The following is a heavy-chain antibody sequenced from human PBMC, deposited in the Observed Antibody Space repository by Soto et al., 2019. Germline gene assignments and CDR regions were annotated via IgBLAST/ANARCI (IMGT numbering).Heavy chain of an antibody. Sequence: ASVKVSCKASGYTFSDYDINWVRQASGQGLEWMGWMNPKSGNTNYAQKLQGRVTMTTDTSTTTAYMELRSLRSDDTAVYYCARDRGSSWFDYWGQGTLVTVSS. CDR3: ARDRGSSWFDY. D-gene: IGHD6-13*01. CDR2: MNPKSGNT. CDR1: GYTFSDYD. V-gene: IGHV1-18*01. J-gene: IGHJ4*02.